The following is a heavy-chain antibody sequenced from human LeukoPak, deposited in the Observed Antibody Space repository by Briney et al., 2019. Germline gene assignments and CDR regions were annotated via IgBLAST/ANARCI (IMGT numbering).Heavy chain of an antibody. CDR3: ARAYNWNDEDYYGMDV. Sequence: SSETLSLTCTVSGGSIRNYYWGWIRQPAGKGLEWIGRIYTTGSTNCNPSLKSRVTMSVDTSENRFSPKLSSVTAADTAVYYCARAYNWNDEDYYGMDVWGQGTTVTVSS. CDR2: IYTTGST. V-gene: IGHV4-4*07. J-gene: IGHJ6*02. D-gene: IGHD1-1*01. CDR1: GGSIRNYY.